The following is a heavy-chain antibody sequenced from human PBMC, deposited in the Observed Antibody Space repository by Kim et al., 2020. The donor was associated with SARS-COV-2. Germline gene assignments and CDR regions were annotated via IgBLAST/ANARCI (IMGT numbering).Heavy chain of an antibody. CDR2: ISSSGSTI. CDR1: GFTFSDYY. D-gene: IGHD3-22*01. V-gene: IGHV3-11*01. Sequence: GGSLRLSCAASGFTFSDYYMSWIRQAPGKGLEWVSYISSSGSTIYYADSVKGRFTISRDNAKNSLYLQMNSLRAEDTAVYYCASYQVFYYDSSGYQPLADYWGQGTLVTVSS. CDR3: ASYQVFYYDSSGYQPLADY. J-gene: IGHJ4*02.